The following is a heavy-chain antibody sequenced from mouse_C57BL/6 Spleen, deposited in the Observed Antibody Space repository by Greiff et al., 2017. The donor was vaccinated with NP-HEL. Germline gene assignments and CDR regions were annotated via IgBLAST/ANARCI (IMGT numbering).Heavy chain of an antibody. CDR1: GYSITSGTY. CDR2: ISYDGSK. J-gene: IGHJ4*01. Sequence: DVKLVESGPGLVKPSQSLSLTCSVTGYSITSGTYWNWIRQFPGNKLEWMGYISYDGSKNYNPSFKNRISITRDTSKNQFFLKLNSVTTEDTATYYCATYSNCLYAMDYWGQGTSVTVSS. D-gene: IGHD2-5*01. V-gene: IGHV3-6*01. CDR3: ATYSNCLYAMDY.